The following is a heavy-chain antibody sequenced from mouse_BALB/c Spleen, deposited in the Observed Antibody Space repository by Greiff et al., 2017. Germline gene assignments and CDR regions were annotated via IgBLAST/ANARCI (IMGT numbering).Heavy chain of an antibody. CDR3: ARGDDGGAMDY. CDR2: IDPANGNT. D-gene: IGHD1-1*02. Sequence: EVQLQQSGAELVKPGASVKLSCTASGFNIKDTYMHWVKQRPEQGLEWIGRIDPANGNTKYDPKFQGKATITADTSSNTAYLQLSSLTSEDTAVYYCARGDDGGAMDYWGQGTSVTVSS. J-gene: IGHJ4*01. CDR1: GFNIKDTY. V-gene: IGHV14-3*02.